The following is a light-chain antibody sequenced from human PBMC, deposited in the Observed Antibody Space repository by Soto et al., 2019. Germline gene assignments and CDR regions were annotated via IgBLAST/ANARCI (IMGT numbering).Light chain of an antibody. J-gene: IGLJ7*01. CDR1: SSDVGGYAH. Sequence: QSVLTQPASVSGSPGQSITISCTGTSSDVGGYAHVSWYQQHPGKAPKLMIYAVSNRPSGVSNRFSGSKSGNTASLTISGLQAEDEADYYCSSYTSSRTVLFGGGTQLTVL. CDR2: AVS. V-gene: IGLV2-14*03. CDR3: SSYTSSRTVL.